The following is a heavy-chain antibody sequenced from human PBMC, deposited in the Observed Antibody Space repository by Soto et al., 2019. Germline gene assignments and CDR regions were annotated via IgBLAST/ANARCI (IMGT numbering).Heavy chain of an antibody. CDR1: GGSVSSGSYY. Sequence: QVQLQESGPGLVKPSETLSLTCTVSGGSVSSGSYYWSWIRQPPGKGLEWIGYIYYSGSTKYNPSLKSRVTISVDTSKNQFSLKLSSVTAADMAVYYCARGEQVYSGTSRAFHYWGQGTLVTVSS. J-gene: IGHJ4*02. V-gene: IGHV4-61*01. D-gene: IGHD1-26*01. CDR2: IYYSGST. CDR3: ARGEQVYSGTSRAFHY.